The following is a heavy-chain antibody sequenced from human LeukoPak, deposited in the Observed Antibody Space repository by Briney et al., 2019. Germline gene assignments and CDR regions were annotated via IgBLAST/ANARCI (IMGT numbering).Heavy chain of an antibody. CDR1: GFTFDDYA. CDR3: AKSRGYSSSSAFDY. CDR2: ISWNSGSI. V-gene: IGHV3-9*03. J-gene: IGHJ4*02. D-gene: IGHD6-13*01. Sequence: PGRSLRLSCAASGFTFDDYAMHWVRQAPGKGLEWVPGISWNSGSIGYADSVKGRFTISRDNAKNSLYLQMNSLRAEDMALYYCAKSRGYSSSSAFDYWGQGTLVTVSS.